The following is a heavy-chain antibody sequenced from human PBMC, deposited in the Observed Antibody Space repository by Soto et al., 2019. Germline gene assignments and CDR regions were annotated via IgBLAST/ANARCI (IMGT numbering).Heavy chain of an antibody. D-gene: IGHD3-9*01. CDR2: IWYDGSNK. V-gene: IGHV3-33*01. Sequence: GGSLRLSCAASGFTFSSYGMHWVRQAPGKGLEWVAVIWYDGSNKYYADSVKGRFTISRDNSKNTLYLQMNSLRAEDTAVYYCARVRALVRYFDWLLPPPALLPPDCWGQGTLVTVSS. CDR1: GFTFSSYG. J-gene: IGHJ4*02. CDR3: ARVRALVRYFDWLLPPPALLPPDC.